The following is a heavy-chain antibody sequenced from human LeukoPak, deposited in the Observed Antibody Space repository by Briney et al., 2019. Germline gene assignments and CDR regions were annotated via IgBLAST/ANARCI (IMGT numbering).Heavy chain of an antibody. D-gene: IGHD6-6*01. Sequence: GGSLRLSCSASGFTFDNYAMHWVRQAPMKGLEWVASINWRSDEIGYADSVKGRFTISRDNAKNSLYLQMNSLRAEDTAVYYCARAALEYSSSSPIGYYYMDVWGKGTTVTVSS. CDR3: ARAALEYSSSSPIGYYYMDV. V-gene: IGHV3-9*01. J-gene: IGHJ6*03. CDR2: INWRSDEI. CDR1: GFTFDNYA.